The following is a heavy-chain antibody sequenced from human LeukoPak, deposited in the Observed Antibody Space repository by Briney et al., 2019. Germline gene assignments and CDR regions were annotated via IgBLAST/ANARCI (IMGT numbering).Heavy chain of an antibody. D-gene: IGHD2-2*02. CDR1: GFTFDDYG. Sequence: RSGGSLRLSCAASGFTFDDYGMSWVRQAPGKGLEWVSGINWNGGSAGYTDSVKGRSTISRVNAKNSLYLQMNSLRAEGTDLSYSARAYGYCSSTSCYNAFYIWGQGTMVTVSS. CDR2: INWNGGSA. V-gene: IGHV3-20*04. CDR3: ARAYGYCSSTSCYNAFYI. J-gene: IGHJ3*02.